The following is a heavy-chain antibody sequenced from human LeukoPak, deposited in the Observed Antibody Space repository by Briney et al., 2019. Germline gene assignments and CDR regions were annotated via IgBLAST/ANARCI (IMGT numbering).Heavy chain of an antibody. CDR3: AKVVSGPEAFDI. V-gene: IGHV3-23*01. J-gene: IGHJ3*02. Sequence: GGSLRLSCAASGFTFSSYAMSWVRQAPGKGLEWVSAISGSGGSTYYADSVEGRFTISRDNSKNTLYLQMNSLRAEDTAVYYCAKVVSGPEAFDIWGQGTMVTVSS. CDR2: ISGSGGST. CDR1: GFTFSSYA. D-gene: IGHD6-19*01.